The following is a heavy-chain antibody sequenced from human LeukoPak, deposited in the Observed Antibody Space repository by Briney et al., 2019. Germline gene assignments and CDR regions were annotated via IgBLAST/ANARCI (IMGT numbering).Heavy chain of an antibody. CDR3: AKGQRVVPAATAFNY. V-gene: IGHV3-23*01. J-gene: IGHJ4*02. Sequence: PGGSLRLSCAASGFTFSSYAMSWVRQAPGKGLEWVSAISGSGGSTYYADSVKGRFTISRDNSKNTLYLQMNSLRAEDTAVYYCAKGQRVVPAATAFNYWGQGTLVTVSS. D-gene: IGHD2-2*01. CDR2: ISGSGGST. CDR1: GFTFSSYA.